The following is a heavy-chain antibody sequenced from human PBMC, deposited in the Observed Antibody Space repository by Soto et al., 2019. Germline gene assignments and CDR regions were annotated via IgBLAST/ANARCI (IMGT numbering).Heavy chain of an antibody. Sequence: ASVKVSCKVSGYTLTELSMHWVRQAPGKGLEWMGGFDPEDGETIYAQKFQGRVTMTEDTSKETAYMELSSLRSEDTAVYYCATNSVSEWELLPPFDYWGQGTLVTVSS. J-gene: IGHJ4*02. CDR2: FDPEDGET. CDR1: GYTLTELS. V-gene: IGHV1-24*01. CDR3: ATNSVSEWELLPPFDY. D-gene: IGHD1-26*01.